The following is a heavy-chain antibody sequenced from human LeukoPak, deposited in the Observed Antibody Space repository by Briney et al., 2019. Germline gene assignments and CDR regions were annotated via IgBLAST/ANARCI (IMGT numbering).Heavy chain of an antibody. J-gene: IGHJ4*02. CDR3: ASGRFGEFIGRFFDY. CDR2: ISSSSSTI. D-gene: IGHD3-10*01. CDR1: GFTFSSYS. V-gene: IGHV3-48*01. Sequence: GGSLRLSCAASGFTFSSYSMNWVRQAPGKGLEWVSYISSSSSTIYYADSVKGRFTISRGNAKNSLYLQMNSLRAEDTAVYYCASGRFGEFIGRFFDYWGQGTLVTVSS.